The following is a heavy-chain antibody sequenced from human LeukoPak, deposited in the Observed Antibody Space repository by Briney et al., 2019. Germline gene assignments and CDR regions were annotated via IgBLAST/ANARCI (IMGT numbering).Heavy chain of an antibody. D-gene: IGHD3-22*01. Sequence: ASLKVSCKASGYTFTSYGISWVRQAPGQGREWMGCISAYNGNTNYAQKLQGRVTMTTDTSTSTAYMELRSLRADDTAVYYCARVRNTYYYDSSGYYADYWGQGTLVTVSS. CDR3: ARVRNTYYYDSSGYYADY. J-gene: IGHJ4*02. CDR2: ISAYNGNT. CDR1: GYTFTSYG. V-gene: IGHV1-18*01.